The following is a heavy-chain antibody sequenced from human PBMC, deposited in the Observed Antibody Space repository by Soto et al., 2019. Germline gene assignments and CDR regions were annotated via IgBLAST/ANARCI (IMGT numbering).Heavy chain of an antibody. CDR1: GGSISSYY. D-gene: IGHD3-3*02. J-gene: IGHJ5*02. Sequence: SENLSLTCTVSGGSISSYYWSWIRQPPGKGLEWIGYLYSRGSTNYNPSLKSRVTISVDTSKNQFSLKLSSVTAADTAVYYCARLSRDVRSAWFDPWGRGTLVTVSS. CDR3: ARLSRDVRSAWFDP. CDR2: LYSRGST. V-gene: IGHV4-59*01.